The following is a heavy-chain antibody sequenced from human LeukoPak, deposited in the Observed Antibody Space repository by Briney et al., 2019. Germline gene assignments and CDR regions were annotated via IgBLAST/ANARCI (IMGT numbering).Heavy chain of an antibody. V-gene: IGHV1-24*01. CDR2: FDPEDGET. Sequence: GASVKVSCKVSGYTLTELSMHWVRQAPGKGLEWMGGFDPEDGETIYAQKFQGRVTMTEDTSTDTAYMELSSLRSEDTAVYYCATVFKGLRFLSYWGQGTLVTVSS. CDR3: ATVFKGLRFLSY. CDR1: GYTLTELS. D-gene: IGHD3-3*01. J-gene: IGHJ4*02.